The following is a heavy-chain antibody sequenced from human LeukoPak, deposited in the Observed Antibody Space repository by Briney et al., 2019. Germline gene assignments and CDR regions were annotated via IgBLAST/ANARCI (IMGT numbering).Heavy chain of an antibody. CDR3: AKDRGSGSYYQEHPFDY. CDR1: GFTFSSYA. J-gene: IGHJ4*02. D-gene: IGHD3-10*01. V-gene: IGHV3-23*01. Sequence: PGGSLRLSCAASGFTFSSYAMSWVRQAPGKGLEWVSAISGSGGSTYYADSVKGRFTISRDNSKNTLYLQMNSLRAEDTAVYYCAKDRGSGSYYQEHPFDYWGQGTLVTVSS. CDR2: ISGSGGST.